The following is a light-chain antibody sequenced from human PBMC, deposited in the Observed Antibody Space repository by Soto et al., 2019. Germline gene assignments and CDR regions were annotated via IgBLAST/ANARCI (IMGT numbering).Light chain of an antibody. CDR1: QSISSL. J-gene: IGKJ1*01. CDR2: DAS. V-gene: IGKV1-5*01. Sequence: DIQMTQSLSTLSASVGDRVTITCRASQSISSLLAWYQQKPGQAPKMLIYDASSLESGVPSRFRGSGSGTAFTLSNSSLPPDDVADYDSKQYNSYSRKPLGQGTKVESK. CDR3: KQYNSYSRKP.